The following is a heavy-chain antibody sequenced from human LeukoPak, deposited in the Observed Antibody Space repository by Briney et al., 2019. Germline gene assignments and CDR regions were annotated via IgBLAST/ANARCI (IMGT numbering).Heavy chain of an antibody. D-gene: IGHD3-16*01. V-gene: IGHV1-46*01. J-gene: IGHJ4*02. CDR3: ASTFGGVFYYFDY. CDR2: INPSGGST. CDR1: GYTFTSYY. Sequence: ASVKVSCKASGYTFTSYYMHWVRQAPGQGLEWMGIINPSGGSTCYAQKFQGRVTMTRDTSTSTVYMELSSLRSEDTAVYYCASTFGGVFYYFDYWGQGTLVTVSS.